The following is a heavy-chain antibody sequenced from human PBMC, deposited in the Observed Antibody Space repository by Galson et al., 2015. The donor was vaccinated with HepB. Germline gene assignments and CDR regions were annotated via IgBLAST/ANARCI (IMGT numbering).Heavy chain of an antibody. J-gene: IGHJ6*02. CDR1: GYTFTSYG. V-gene: IGHV1-18*04. Sequence: SVKVSCKASGYTFTSYGISWVRQAPGQGLEWMGWISAYNGNTNYAQKLQGRVTMTTDTSTSTAYMELRSLRSDDTAVYYCATSQQWLVERYYYYGMDVWGQGTTVTVSS. CDR2: ISAYNGNT. D-gene: IGHD6-19*01. CDR3: ATSQQWLVERYYYYGMDV.